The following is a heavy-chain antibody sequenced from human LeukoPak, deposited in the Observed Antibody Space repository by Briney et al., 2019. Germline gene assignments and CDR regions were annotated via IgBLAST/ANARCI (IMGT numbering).Heavy chain of an antibody. D-gene: IGHD1-26*01. V-gene: IGHV3-48*02. J-gene: IGHJ4*02. CDR1: EFAFSTYN. Sequence: GGSRRLSCAASEFAFSTYNMNWVRQAPGKGLEWVSYISTGSSTTYYADSVKGRFTISRDNVESSLYLQMNSLRDEDTAVYYCASYDGRYGFEYWGQGTLVTVSS. CDR2: ISTGSSTT. CDR3: ASYDGRYGFEY.